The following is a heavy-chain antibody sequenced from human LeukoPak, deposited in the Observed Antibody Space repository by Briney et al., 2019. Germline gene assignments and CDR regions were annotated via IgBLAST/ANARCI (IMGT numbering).Heavy chain of an antibody. CDR3: ARSPNGRFLERSHYYYYGMDV. CDR2: ISAYNGNT. CDR1: GYTFTSYG. D-gene: IGHD3-3*01. V-gene: IGHV1-18*01. Sequence: ASVKVSCKASGYTFTSYGISWVRQAPGQGLEWMGWISAYNGNTNYAQKLQGRVTMTTDTSTSTAYMELRSLRSDDTAVYYCARSPNGRFLERSHYYYYGMDVWGQGTTVTVSS. J-gene: IGHJ6*02.